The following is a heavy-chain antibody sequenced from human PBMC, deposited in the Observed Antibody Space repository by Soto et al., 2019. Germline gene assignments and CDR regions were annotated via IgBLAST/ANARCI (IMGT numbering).Heavy chain of an antibody. CDR2: IDLGGTTT. Sequence: PGGSLRLSCAASGFSFSDYSMNWVRQAPGKGLEWVSFIDLGGTTTYYRDSVKGRFTIFKDKSMNTVYLQMNSLTVEDAAVYYCTKDRVPDGIYSFDYWGQGALVTVSS. V-gene: IGHV3-23*03. D-gene: IGHD2-15*01. J-gene: IGHJ4*02. CDR1: GFSFSDYS. CDR3: TKDRVPDGIYSFDY.